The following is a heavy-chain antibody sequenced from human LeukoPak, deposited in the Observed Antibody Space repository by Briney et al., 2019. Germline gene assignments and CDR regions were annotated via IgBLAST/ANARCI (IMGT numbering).Heavy chain of an antibody. V-gene: IGHV1-69*13. D-gene: IGHD3-22*01. J-gene: IGHJ4*02. CDR2: IIPIFGTA. CDR3: ARGPGYSGYPNINFDY. CDR1: GGTFISYA. Sequence: SVKVSCKASGGTFISYAISWVRQAPGQGLEWMGGIIPIFGTANYAQKFQGRVTITADESTSTAYMELSSLRSEDTAVYYCARGPGYSGYPNINFDYWGQGTLVTVSS.